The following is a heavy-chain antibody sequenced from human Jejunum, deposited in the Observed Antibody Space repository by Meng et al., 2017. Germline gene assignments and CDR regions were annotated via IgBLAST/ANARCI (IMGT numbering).Heavy chain of an antibody. CDR2: INPSGGST. J-gene: IGHJ4*02. D-gene: IGHD3-10*01. CDR1: GYTFTSYY. V-gene: IGHV1-46*01. Sequence: ASVKVSCKASGYTFTSYYIHWVRQAPGQWLEWMGIINPSGGSTTYAQQFQGTITMTRDTSTSTVYMELSSLRSEDTAVYYCARDLGGSGSYGLDYWGQGTLVTVS. CDR3: ARDLGGSGSYGLDY.